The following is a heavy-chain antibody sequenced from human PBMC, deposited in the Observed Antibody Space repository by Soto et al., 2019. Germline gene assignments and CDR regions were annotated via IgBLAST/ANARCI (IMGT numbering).Heavy chain of an antibody. CDR3: ARATDFWSHMDV. V-gene: IGHV3-11*01. CDR1: GFSISGYY. CDR2: MSSTTSAI. Sequence: QVQLVESGGGLVKPGGSLRLSCAASGFSISGYYMSWIRQAPGKGLEWISYMSSTTSAIYYAESVKGRFTISRDNAKNSLYLQMNSLRAEDPAVYYCARATDFWSHMDVWGQGTTVTVSS. D-gene: IGHD3-3*01. J-gene: IGHJ6*02.